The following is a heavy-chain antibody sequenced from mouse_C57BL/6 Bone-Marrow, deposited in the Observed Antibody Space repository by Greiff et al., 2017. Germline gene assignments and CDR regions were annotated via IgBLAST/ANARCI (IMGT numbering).Heavy chain of an antibody. CDR1: GFTFSDYY. D-gene: IGHD2-4*01. Sequence: DVHLVESGGGLVQPGGSLKLSCAASGFTFSDYYMYWVRQTPEKRLEWVAYISNGGGSTYYPDTVKGRFTISRDNAKNTLYLQMSRLKSEDTAMYYCAYYDYDEYAMDYWGQGTSVTVSS. V-gene: IGHV5-12*01. CDR2: ISNGGGST. J-gene: IGHJ4*01. CDR3: AYYDYDEYAMDY.